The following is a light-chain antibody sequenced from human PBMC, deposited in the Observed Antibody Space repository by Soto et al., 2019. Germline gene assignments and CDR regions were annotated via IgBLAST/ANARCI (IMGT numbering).Light chain of an antibody. V-gene: IGLV2-8*01. Sequence: QSALTQPPSASGSPGQSVTISCTGSSSDIGAQNRVSWYQQHPGKTPKLLIYEVTKRPSGVPDRFSGSKSVNTASLSVSGLQPDDEAEYYCNSHAGNDVRFGGGTKLTVL. CDR1: SSDIGAQNR. J-gene: IGLJ2*01. CDR2: EVT. CDR3: NSHAGNDVR.